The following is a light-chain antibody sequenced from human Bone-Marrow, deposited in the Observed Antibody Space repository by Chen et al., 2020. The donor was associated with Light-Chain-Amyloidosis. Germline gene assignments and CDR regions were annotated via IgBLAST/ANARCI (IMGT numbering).Light chain of an antibody. J-gene: IGKJ4*01. Sequence: EIVLTQSPGTLSLSPGEGANLSCRASQTISSNYLTWYQQKFGQAPRLLIYGSSSRATGIPDRFTGSGSGTDFTLTINRLEPEDVAMDYCQQYGTSPLTFGGGTKVEIK. CDR3: QQYGTSPLT. CDR2: GSS. CDR1: QTISSNY. V-gene: IGKV3-20*01.